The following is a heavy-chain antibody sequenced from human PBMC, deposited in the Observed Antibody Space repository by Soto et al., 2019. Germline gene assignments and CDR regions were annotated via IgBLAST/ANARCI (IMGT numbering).Heavy chain of an antibody. D-gene: IGHD6-19*01. CDR2: ISAYNGNT. CDR1: GYTFTSYG. CDR3: ARDSSGWYWDYYYYMDV. J-gene: IGHJ6*03. V-gene: IGHV1-18*01. Sequence: ASVKVSCKASGYTFTSYGISWVRQAPGQGLEWMGWISAYNGNTNYAQKLQGRVTMTTDTSTSTAYMELGSLRSDDTAMYYCARDSSGWYWDYYYYMDVWGKGTTVTVSS.